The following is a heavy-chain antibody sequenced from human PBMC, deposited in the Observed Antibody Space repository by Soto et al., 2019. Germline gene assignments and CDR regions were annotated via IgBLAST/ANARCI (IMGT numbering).Heavy chain of an antibody. D-gene: IGHD2-15*01. J-gene: IGHJ4*02. V-gene: IGHV1-46*01. Sequence: GASVKVSCKASGYIFTSYYIHWVRQAPGQGLEWMALINPSGGTTNYAQKFQGRVTITRDTSASTAYMELSSLRSEDTAVYYCARGPGGPDGPGDYWGQGTLVTVSS. CDR1: GYIFTSYY. CDR2: INPSGGTT. CDR3: ARGPGGPDGPGDY.